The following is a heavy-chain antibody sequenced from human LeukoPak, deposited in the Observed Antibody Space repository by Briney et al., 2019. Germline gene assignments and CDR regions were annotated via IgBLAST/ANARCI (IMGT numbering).Heavy chain of an antibody. CDR1: GASFSNHY. J-gene: IGHJ2*01. Sequence: SETLSLTCTVSGASFSNHYWTWIRQPPGKELEWIGYVHFSGSTKYNPSLRSRVPISLDTSKNQFSLKLSSVTAADTAVYYCARDSAPVRNSWYFDLWGRGTLVTVSS. D-gene: IGHD4-23*01. CDR2: VHFSGST. V-gene: IGHV4-59*11. CDR3: ARDSAPVRNSWYFDL.